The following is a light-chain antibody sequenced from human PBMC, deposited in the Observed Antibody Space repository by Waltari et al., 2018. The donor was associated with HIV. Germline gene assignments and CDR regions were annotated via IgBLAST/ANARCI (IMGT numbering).Light chain of an antibody. Sequence: QSTLTQPPSASGSPGQSVTISCTGTSSDIGGYNYVSWYQQHPGNAPKLIMTEVTKRPPGGPARFSGSKPGNTASLTVSGLQADDEALYYCSSFAPTNKFYVLFGGGTTLTVL. V-gene: IGLV2-8*01. CDR1: SSDIGGYNY. J-gene: IGLJ2*01. CDR2: EVT. CDR3: SSFAPTNKFYVL.